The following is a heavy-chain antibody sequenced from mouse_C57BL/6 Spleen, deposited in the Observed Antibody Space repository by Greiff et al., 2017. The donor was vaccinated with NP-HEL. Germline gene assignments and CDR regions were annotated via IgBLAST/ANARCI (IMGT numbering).Heavy chain of an antibody. CDR1: GFNIKNTY. CDR2: IDPANGNT. J-gene: IGHJ2*01. V-gene: IGHV14-3*01. D-gene: IGHD2-3*01. Sequence: VQLQQSVAELVRPGASVKLSCTASGFNIKNTYMHWVKQRPEQGLEWIGRIDPANGNTKYAPKFQGKATITADTSSNTAYLQLRSLTSEGTAIYYCARYYDGYYDCFDGWGQGTTRTVSS. CDR3: ARYYDGYYDCFDG.